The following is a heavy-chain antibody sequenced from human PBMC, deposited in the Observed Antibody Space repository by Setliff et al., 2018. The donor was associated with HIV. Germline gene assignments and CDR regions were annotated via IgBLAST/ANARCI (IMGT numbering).Heavy chain of an antibody. V-gene: IGHV4-4*07. D-gene: IGHD1-26*01. Sequence: LSLTCEVSGGSISNYYWSWIRQPAGKGLEWIGRIFSSGNTYYNPSLKSRVTMSVDTSKNQFSLNLNSVTAADTAVYYCARDHNSGTLHAFDLWGQGTKVTV. CDR2: IFSSGNT. CDR3: ARDHNSGTLHAFDL. CDR1: GGSISNYY. J-gene: IGHJ3*01.